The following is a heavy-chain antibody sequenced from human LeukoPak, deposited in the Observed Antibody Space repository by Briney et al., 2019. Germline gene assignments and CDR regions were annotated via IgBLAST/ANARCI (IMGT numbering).Heavy chain of an antibody. V-gene: IGHV3-7*01. D-gene: IGHD3-10*01. J-gene: IGHJ6*03. CDR2: IKQDASEK. CDR3: ARVSYRAYYYYYMDV. CDR1: GFTFSSFC. Sequence: PGGSLRLSCAASGFTFSSFCMSWVRQAPGKGLEWVANIKQDASEKHYLDSVKGRFTISRDNAKNSLYLQMNSLRAEDTAVYYCARVSYRAYYYYYMDVWGKGTTVTVSS.